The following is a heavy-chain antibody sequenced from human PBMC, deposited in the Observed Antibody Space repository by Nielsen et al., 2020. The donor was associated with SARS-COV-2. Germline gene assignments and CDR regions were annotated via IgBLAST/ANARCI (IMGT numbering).Heavy chain of an antibody. CDR2: IYYSGST. CDR3: ARAGYSSSWYGEYFQH. D-gene: IGHD6-13*01. CDR1: GGSISSYY. V-gene: IGHV4-59*01. J-gene: IGHJ1*01. Sequence: SETLSLTCTVSGGSISSYYWSWIRQPPGKGLEWIGYIYYSGSTNYNPSLKSRVTISVDTSKNQFSLKLSSVTAADTAVYYCARAGYSSSWYGEYFQHWGQGTLVTVSS.